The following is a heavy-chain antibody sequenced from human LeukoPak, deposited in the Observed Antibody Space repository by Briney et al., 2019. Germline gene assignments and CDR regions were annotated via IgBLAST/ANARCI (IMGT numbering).Heavy chain of an antibody. V-gene: IGHV3-43*02. J-gene: IGHJ4*02. Sequence: GGSLRLSCAASGLTFDDYAMHWVRQPPGKGLEWVSLITANGGRTYYADSVKGRFTISRDNSKNSLYLQMNSLRTEDTALYFCAKSPPYYGSGSYYDYWGQGTLVTASS. CDR3: AKSPPYYGSGSYYDY. CDR2: ITANGGRT. D-gene: IGHD3-10*01. CDR1: GLTFDDYA.